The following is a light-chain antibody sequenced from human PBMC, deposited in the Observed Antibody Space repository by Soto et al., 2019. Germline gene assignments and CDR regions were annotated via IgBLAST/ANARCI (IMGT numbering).Light chain of an antibody. CDR2: EVT. CDR3: NSYTTLSKRV. Sequence: QSALTQPASVSGSPGQSITISCTGTSSDIGAYNYVSWYQQHPGKAPKLLIYEVTNRPSGVSDRFSGSKSGNTASLTISGLQAEDEANYSCNSYTTLSKRVLGTGTKV. J-gene: IGLJ1*01. V-gene: IGLV2-14*01. CDR1: SSDIGAYNY.